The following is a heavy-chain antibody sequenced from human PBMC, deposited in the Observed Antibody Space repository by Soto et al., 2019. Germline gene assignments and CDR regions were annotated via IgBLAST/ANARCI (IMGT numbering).Heavy chain of an antibody. CDR2: ISAYNGHT. Sequence: QDQLVQSGGEVKKPGASVKVSCKASGYSFTNYGITWVRQAPGQGFEWMGWISAYNGHTNYAQKVQGRVTMTTDASTSTAYLELRSLRSDDTAVYYCARDRGVAPPVAGNTHYYYYMDVWGKGTTVTVSS. CDR1: GYSFTNYG. D-gene: IGHD6-19*01. CDR3: ARDRGVAPPVAGNTHYYYYMDV. J-gene: IGHJ6*03. V-gene: IGHV1-18*01.